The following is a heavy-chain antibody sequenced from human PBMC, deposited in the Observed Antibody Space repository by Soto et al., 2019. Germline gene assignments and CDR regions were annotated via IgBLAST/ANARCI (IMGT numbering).Heavy chain of an antibody. CDR3: ARGPSGDKVDS. J-gene: IGHJ4*02. Sequence: QVQLQESGPGLVKPSQTLSLTCTVSGGSISTVDYWWSWIRQSPDMGLEWIGHIYDGGRTYNNPSLESRVTMSVDTPKSQLSLTFSSVSAADTAVYYCARGPSGDKVDSWGQGTLVTVSS. D-gene: IGHD7-27*01. V-gene: IGHV4-30-4*01. CDR1: GGSISTVDYW. CDR2: IYDGGRT.